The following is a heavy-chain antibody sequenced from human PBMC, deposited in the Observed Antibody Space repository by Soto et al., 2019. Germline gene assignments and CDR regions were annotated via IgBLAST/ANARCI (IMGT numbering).Heavy chain of an antibody. Sequence: QVQLVEAGGGVVQPGRSLRLSCGASGFTFNSHGMHWVLQAPGKGLEWVAVISYEGSNNFYAESVKGRFTISRDNSTNTLYLKMNSLRREDTAVYYCARGAEYQLLSRDYFYGMDVWGQGTTVTVSS. V-gene: IGHV3-30*03. CDR2: ISYEGSNN. CDR1: GFTFNSHG. J-gene: IGHJ6*02. D-gene: IGHD2-2*01. CDR3: ARGAEYQLLSRDYFYGMDV.